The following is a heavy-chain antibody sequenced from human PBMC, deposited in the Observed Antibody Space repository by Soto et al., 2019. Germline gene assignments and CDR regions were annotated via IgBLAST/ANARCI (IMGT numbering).Heavy chain of an antibody. D-gene: IGHD3-22*01. Sequence: GGSLRLSCAASGFTFSSYGMYWVRQAPGKGLEWVAGISYVGSNQYYADSVRGRFTISRDNSKNTLYLQMNSLRTEDTAVYYCAKLLYHYDSSGFTADYWAQGT. CDR3: AKLLYHYDSSGFTADY. V-gene: IGHV3-30*18. CDR2: ISYVGSNQ. J-gene: IGHJ4*02. CDR1: GFTFSSYG.